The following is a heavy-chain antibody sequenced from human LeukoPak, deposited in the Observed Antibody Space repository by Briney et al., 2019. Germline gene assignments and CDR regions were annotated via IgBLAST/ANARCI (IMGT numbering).Heavy chain of an antibody. CDR1: GRSISSYY. CDR3: ARGSPGTYYYDSSGPFDY. Sequence: SETLSLTCTVSGRSISSYYWSWIRQPAGKGLEWIGRIYTSGSTNYNPSLKSRVTMSVDTSKNQFSLKLSSVTAADTAVYYCARGSPGTYYYDSSGPFDYWGRGTLVTVSS. CDR2: IYTSGST. J-gene: IGHJ4*02. V-gene: IGHV4-4*07. D-gene: IGHD3-22*01.